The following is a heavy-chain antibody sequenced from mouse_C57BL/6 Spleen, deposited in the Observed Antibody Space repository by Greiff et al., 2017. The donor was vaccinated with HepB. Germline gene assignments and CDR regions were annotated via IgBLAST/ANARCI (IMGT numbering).Heavy chain of an antibody. CDR3: ARRATTVDAMDY. CDR1: GYTFTSYG. V-gene: IGHV1-81*01. J-gene: IGHJ4*01. CDR2: IYPRSGNT. Sequence: QVQLQQSGAELARPGASVKLSCKASGYTFTSYGISWVKQRTGQGLEWIGEIYPRSGNTYYNEKFKGKATLTADKSSSTAYMELRSLTSEDSAVDFCARRATTVDAMDYWGQGTSVTVSS. D-gene: IGHD1-1*01.